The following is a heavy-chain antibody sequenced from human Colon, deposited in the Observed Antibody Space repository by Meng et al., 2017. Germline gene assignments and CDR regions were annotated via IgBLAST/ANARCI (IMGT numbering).Heavy chain of an antibody. D-gene: IGHD1-26*01. CDR3: ARSRIVGATLGY. Sequence: GESLKISCAASGFTFSSYAMHCVRQAPGKGLEWVAVISYDGSNKYYADSVKGRFTISRDNSKNTLYLQMNSLRAEDTAVYYCARSRIVGATLGYWGQGTLVTVSS. CDR1: GFTFSSYA. V-gene: IGHV3-30*01. CDR2: ISYDGSNK. J-gene: IGHJ4*02.